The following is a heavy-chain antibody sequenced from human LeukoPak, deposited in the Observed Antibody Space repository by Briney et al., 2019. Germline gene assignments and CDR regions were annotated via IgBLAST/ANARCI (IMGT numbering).Heavy chain of an antibody. J-gene: IGHJ3*02. V-gene: IGHV4-39*07. CDR2: IYYSGST. D-gene: IGHD2-8*02. CDR3: ARDPPQELVGAFDI. Sequence: SETLSLTCTVSGGSISSSSYYWGWIRQPPGKGLEWIGNIYYSGSTYYNPSLKSRVTISVDTSKNQFSLKLSSVTAADTAVYYCARDPPQELVGAFDIWGQGTMVTVSS. CDR1: GGSISSSSYY.